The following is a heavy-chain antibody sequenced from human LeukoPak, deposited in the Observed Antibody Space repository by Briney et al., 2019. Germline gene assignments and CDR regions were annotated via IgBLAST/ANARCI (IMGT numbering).Heavy chain of an antibody. V-gene: IGHV4-38-2*02. J-gene: IGHJ3*01. D-gene: IGHD2-21*01. CDR2: IYHSGGT. CDR3: ARGRGRVVNA. CDR1: GDSLSSGYY. Sequence: SETLSLTCTVSGDSLSSGYYWGGIRQPPGKGREWIGSIYHSGGTYYNPSLKSRVTISVETSKNQFSLRLSSVTAAATAVYYCARGRGRVVNAWGQGTMVTVSS.